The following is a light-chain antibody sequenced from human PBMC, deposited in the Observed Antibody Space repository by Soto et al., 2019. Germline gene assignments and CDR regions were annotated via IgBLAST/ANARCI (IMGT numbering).Light chain of an antibody. CDR3: QQYGSSPRT. CDR1: QSVSSSY. CDR2: GAS. V-gene: IGKV3-20*01. J-gene: IGKJ1*01. Sequence: EIVLTQSPGTLSLSPGERATLSCRASQSVSSSYLAWYQQKPGQAPRLLIYGASSRATGIPDRFSGSGSGTDFSLPISRLEPEDSAVYYCQQYGSSPRTFGQGTKVEIK.